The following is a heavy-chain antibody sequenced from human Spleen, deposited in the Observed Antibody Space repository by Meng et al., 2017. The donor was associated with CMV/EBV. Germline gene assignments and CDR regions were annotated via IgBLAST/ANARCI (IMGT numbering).Heavy chain of an antibody. V-gene: IGHV1-46*01. CDR1: GYTFTSYY. CDR3: ARGEKPLSARYGDYDY. Sequence: ASVKVSCKASGYTFTSYYMHWVRQAPGQGLEWMGIINPSGGSTSYAQKFQGRVTMTRDTSTSTVYMELSSLRSEDTAVYYCARGEKPLSARYGDYDYWGQGTLVTVSS. J-gene: IGHJ4*02. D-gene: IGHD4-17*01. CDR2: INPSGGST.